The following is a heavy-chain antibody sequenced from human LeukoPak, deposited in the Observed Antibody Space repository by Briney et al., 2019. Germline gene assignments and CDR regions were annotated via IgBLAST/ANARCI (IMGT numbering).Heavy chain of an antibody. V-gene: IGHV3-23*01. CDR3: AKDQGYSSAWYSRDGFDM. Sequence: PGGSLRLSGAASGFTFSSYAMSWVRQAPGKGLEWVSAISGSGGSTYYADSVKGRFTISRDNSKNTLYLQMNSLRAEDTAVYYCAKDQGYSSAWYSRDGFDMWGQGTMVTVSS. D-gene: IGHD6-19*01. CDR2: ISGSGGST. CDR1: GFTFSSYA. J-gene: IGHJ3*02.